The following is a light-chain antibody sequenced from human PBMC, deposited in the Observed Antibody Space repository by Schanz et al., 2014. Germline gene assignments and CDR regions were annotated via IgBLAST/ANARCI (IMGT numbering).Light chain of an antibody. CDR2: GVS. Sequence: EIVLTQSPATLSLSPGERATLSCRASQSVSSSYLAWYQQKPGQAPRLLIYGVSTRASGIPARFSGSGSETEFTLTISSLQSDDFAVYYCQQYGSSPRTFGQGTKVEIK. CDR3: QQYGSSPRT. CDR1: QSVSSSY. V-gene: IGKV3-20*01. J-gene: IGKJ1*01.